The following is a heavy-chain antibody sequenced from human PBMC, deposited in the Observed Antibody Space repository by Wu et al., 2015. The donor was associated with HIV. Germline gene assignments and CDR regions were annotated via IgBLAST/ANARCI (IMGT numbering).Heavy chain of an antibody. Sequence: QVHLVQSGAEVKKPGSSVKVSCKTSGGSFSSYTFTWVRQAPGQGFEWMGRIIPIFGTTKVAQKFQGRITFTADESTNTAFMELGSLRSEDTAMYYCASHPGEPYYYYMDVWGKGTTVTVSS. CDR2: IIPIFGTT. CDR1: GGSFSSYT. CDR3: ASHPGEPYYYYMDV. J-gene: IGHJ6*03. V-gene: IGHV1-69*18. D-gene: IGHD1-14*01.